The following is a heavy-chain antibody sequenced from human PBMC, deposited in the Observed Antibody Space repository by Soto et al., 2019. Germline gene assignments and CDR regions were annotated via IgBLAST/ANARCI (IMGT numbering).Heavy chain of an antibody. Sequence: QVQLVESGGGVVQPGRSLRLSCAASGFTFSIFGMHWVRQAPGKGLEWAAIIWYDGSNAYYADSVRGRFTLSRDNSKNTVYLQMNSLRAEDTAVYYCARDKWSSTVVSGISQEGYFDSWGQGTLVTVSS. CDR1: GFTFSIFG. CDR3: ARDKWSSTVVSGISQEGYFDS. V-gene: IGHV3-33*01. CDR2: IWYDGSNA. J-gene: IGHJ4*02. D-gene: IGHD6-19*01.